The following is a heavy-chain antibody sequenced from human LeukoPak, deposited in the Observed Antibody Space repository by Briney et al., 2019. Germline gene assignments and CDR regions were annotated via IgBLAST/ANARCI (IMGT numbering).Heavy chain of an antibody. CDR1: GYTFTSYD. J-gene: IGHJ6*02. Sequence: ASVKVSCKASGYTFTSYDINWVRQATGQGLAWMGWMYPNSGNTGSAQKFQGRVTMTRNTSISTAYMELSSLRSEDTAVYYCARTDYDILTGYFYYYYGMDVWGQGTTVTVSS. CDR3: ARTDYDILTGYFYYYYGMDV. CDR2: MYPNSGNT. D-gene: IGHD3-9*01. V-gene: IGHV1-8*01.